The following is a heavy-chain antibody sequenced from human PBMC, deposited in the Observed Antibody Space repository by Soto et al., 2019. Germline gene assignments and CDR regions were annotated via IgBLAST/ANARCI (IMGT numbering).Heavy chain of an antibody. CDR2: IKSKTDDGTT. CDR3: TTDQRPHYYYDSSGFSSSHYGMDV. CDR1: GFTFSNAW. D-gene: IGHD3-22*01. V-gene: IGHV3-15*07. J-gene: IGHJ6*02. Sequence: LRLSCAAPGFTFSNAWMNWVRQAPGKGLEWVGRIKSKTDDGTTDYAAPVKGRFTISRDDSKNTLYLQMNSLKTEDTAVYYCTTDQRPHYYYDSSGFSSSHYGMDVWGQGTTVTVSS.